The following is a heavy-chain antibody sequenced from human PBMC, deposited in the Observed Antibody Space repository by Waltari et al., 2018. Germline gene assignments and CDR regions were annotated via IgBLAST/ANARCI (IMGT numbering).Heavy chain of an antibody. D-gene: IGHD5-12*01. CDR2: ISSSSSYI. CDR1: GFTFSSYS. CDR3: ARDHGGYDFVDAFDI. Sequence: EVQLVESGGGLVKPGGSLRLSCAASGFTFSSYSMNWVRQAPGKGLEGVSSISSSSSYIYYADSVKGRFTISRDNAKNSLYLQMNSLRAEDTAVYYCARDHGGYDFVDAFDIWGQGTMVTVSS. J-gene: IGHJ3*02. V-gene: IGHV3-21*01.